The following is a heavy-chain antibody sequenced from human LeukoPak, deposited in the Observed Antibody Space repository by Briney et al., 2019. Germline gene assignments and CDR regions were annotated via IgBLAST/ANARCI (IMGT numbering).Heavy chain of an antibody. V-gene: IGHV1-2*02. Sequence: ASLKVSCKASEYTFTDYYLHWVRQAPGQGPEWMGWINPVSGGTHYAGKFQDRVTLTRDTSINTAYMELSGLRSDDTAVYYCVRADFLYCGSTSCLFDFWGQGTLVTVSS. D-gene: IGHD2-2*01. CDR2: INPVSGGT. J-gene: IGHJ4*02. CDR1: EYTFTDYY. CDR3: VRADFLYCGSTSCLFDF.